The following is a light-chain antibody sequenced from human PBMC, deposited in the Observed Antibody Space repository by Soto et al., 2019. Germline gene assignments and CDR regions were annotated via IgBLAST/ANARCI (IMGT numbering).Light chain of an antibody. J-gene: IGKJ1*01. Sequence: IVLTQSPGTLSLSPGERATLSCRASQSVSSYYLAWYQQKPGQPPRLLIYGASSRATGIPDRFSGSGSGTDFTLTISRLEPEDFAVYYCQQYGSSLTWTFGQGTKVDI. CDR1: QSVSSYY. CDR2: GAS. CDR3: QQYGSSLTWT. V-gene: IGKV3-20*01.